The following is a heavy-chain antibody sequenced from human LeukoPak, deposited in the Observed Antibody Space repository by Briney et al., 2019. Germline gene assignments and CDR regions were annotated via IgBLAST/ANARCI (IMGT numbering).Heavy chain of an antibody. CDR3: AKDRAATCWDAFDI. CDR1: GYTFTSYY. Sequence: VASVKVSCKASGYTFTSYYMHWVRQAPGQGLEWMGIINPSGGSTSYAQKFQGRVTITADESTSTAYMELSSLRSKDTAVYYCAKDRAATCWDAFDIWGQGTMVTVSS. D-gene: IGHD2-15*01. J-gene: IGHJ3*02. CDR2: INPSGGST. V-gene: IGHV1-46*01.